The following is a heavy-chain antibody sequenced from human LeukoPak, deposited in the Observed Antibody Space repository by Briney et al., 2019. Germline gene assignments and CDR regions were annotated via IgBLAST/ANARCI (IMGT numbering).Heavy chain of an antibody. V-gene: IGHV3-21*01. CDR1: GITLNGYP. D-gene: IGHD2-8*02. J-gene: IGHJ4*02. CDR2: ICSTSSSI. Sequence: GGSLRLSCAASGITLNGYPMTWVRPALEKGLEWVSPICSTSSSIYYAYSVKGRLTISRDNAKNSLYLQMNSLRVEDTAVYYCAREGKYCTGVLCYDEHWGQGTLVTVSS. CDR3: AREGKYCTGVLCYDEH.